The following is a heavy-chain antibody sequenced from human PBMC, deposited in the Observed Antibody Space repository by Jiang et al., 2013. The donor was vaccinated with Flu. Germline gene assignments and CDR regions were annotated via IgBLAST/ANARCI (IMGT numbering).Heavy chain of an antibody. J-gene: IGHJ5*02. D-gene: IGHD2/OR15-2a*01. CDR2: ISSSGSTI. V-gene: IGHV3-11*04. CDR3: ARDVEVATFFHWFDP. Sequence: AASGFTFSDYYMSWIRQAPGKGLEWVSYISSSGSTIYYADSVKGRFTISRDNAKNSLYLQMNSLRAEDTAVYYCARDVEVATFFHWFDPWGQGTLVTVSS. CDR1: GFTFSDYY.